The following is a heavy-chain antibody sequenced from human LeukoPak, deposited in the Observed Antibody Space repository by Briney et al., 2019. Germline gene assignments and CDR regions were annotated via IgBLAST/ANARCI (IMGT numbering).Heavy chain of an antibody. Sequence: GGSLRLSCAASGFTFSDYYMSWIRQAPGKGLEWVSYISSSGSTIYYADSVKGRFTISRDNAKNSLYLQMNSLGAEDTAVYYCARLMGSAGSPYFQHWGQGTLVTVSS. CDR3: ARLMGSAGSPYFQH. D-gene: IGHD3-16*01. V-gene: IGHV3-11*01. CDR1: GFTFSDYY. J-gene: IGHJ1*01. CDR2: ISSSGSTI.